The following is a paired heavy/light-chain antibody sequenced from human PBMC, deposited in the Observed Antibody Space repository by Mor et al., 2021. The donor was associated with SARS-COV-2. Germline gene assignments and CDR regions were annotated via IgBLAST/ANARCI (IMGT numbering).Light chain of an antibody. CDR2: RNN. V-gene: IGLV1-47*01. Sequence: QSVLTQPPSASGTPGQRVTISCSGSSSNIGSNYVYWYQQLPGTAPKLLIYRNNQRPSGVPDRFSGSKSGTSASLAISGLRSEDEADYYCAAWDDSLSVLWVFGGGTKLTVL. J-gene: IGLJ3*02. CDR1: SSNIGSNY. CDR3: AAWDDSLSVLWV.
Heavy chain of an antibody. V-gene: IGHV3-30*18. Sequence: QVQLVESGGGVVQPGRSLRLSCAASGFTFSSYGMHWVRQAPGKGLEWVAVISYDGSNKYYADSVKGRFTISRDNSKNTLYLQMNSLRAEDTAVYYCAKDLYCSSTSCYLRYYYYGMDVWGQGTTVTVSS. CDR2: ISYDGSNK. D-gene: IGHD2-2*01. CDR3: AKDLYCSSTSCYLRYYYYGMDV. CDR1: GFTFSSYG. J-gene: IGHJ6*02.